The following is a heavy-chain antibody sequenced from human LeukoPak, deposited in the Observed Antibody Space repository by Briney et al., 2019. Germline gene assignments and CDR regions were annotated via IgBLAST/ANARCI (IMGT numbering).Heavy chain of an antibody. J-gene: IGHJ4*02. D-gene: IGHD2-21*01. CDR1: GVSISISSSF. V-gene: IGHV4-39*07. CDR2: IYYSGGT. CDR3: ASGHISNSV. Sequence: KPSETLSLTCTVSGVSISISSSFCGCIRQPPGEGLEWIGSIYYSGGTHYKTALKSRVTISIDTSKNQSSLKLSSVTAADTAVYYCASGHISNSVWGQGTLVTVSS.